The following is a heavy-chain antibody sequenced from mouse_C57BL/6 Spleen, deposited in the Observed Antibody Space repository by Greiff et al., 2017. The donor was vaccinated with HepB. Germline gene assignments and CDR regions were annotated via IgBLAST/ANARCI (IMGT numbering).Heavy chain of an antibody. V-gene: IGHV14-4*01. CDR3: TRGPSTFAY. CDR2: IDPENGDT. J-gene: IGHJ3*01. CDR1: GFNIKDDY. Sequence: VQLKESGAELVRPGASVKLSCTASGFNIKDDYMHWVKQRPEQGLEWIGWIDPENGDTEYASKFQGKATITADTSSNTAYLQLSSLTSEDTAVYYCTRGPSTFAYWGQGTLVTVSA.